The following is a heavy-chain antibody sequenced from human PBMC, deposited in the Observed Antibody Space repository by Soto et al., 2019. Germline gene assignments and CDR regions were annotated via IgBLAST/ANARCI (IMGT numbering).Heavy chain of an antibody. D-gene: IGHD6-13*01. Sequence: PSETLSLTCAVSGYSISSGYYWGWIRQPPGKGLEWIGSIYHSGSTNYNPSLKSRVTISVDTSKNQFSLKLSSVTAADTAVYYCARLTSSSWVLLWGQGTLVTVSS. CDR2: IYHSGST. CDR1: GYSISSGYY. V-gene: IGHV4-38-2*01. CDR3: ARLTSSSWVLL. J-gene: IGHJ4*02.